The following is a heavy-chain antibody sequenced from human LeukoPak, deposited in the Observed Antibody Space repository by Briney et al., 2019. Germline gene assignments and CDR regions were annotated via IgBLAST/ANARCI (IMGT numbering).Heavy chain of an antibody. Sequence: SETLSLTCAVYGGSFSGYYWSWIRQPPGKGLEWIREINHSGSTNYNPSLKSRVTISVDTSKNQFSLKLSSVTAADTAVYYCARARYCSSTSCYTYYYGMDVWGQGTTVTVSS. CDR3: ARARYCSSTSCYTYYYGMDV. D-gene: IGHD2-2*02. CDR1: GGSFSGYY. CDR2: INHSGST. J-gene: IGHJ6*02. V-gene: IGHV4-34*01.